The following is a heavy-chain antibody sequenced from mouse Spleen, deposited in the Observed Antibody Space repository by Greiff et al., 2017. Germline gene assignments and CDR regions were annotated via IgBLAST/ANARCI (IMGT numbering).Heavy chain of an antibody. D-gene: IGHD2-4*01. J-gene: IGHJ3*01. Sequence: EVKLVESGGGLVKLGGSLKLSCAASGFTFSSYAMSWVRQTPEKRLEWVATISSGGGNTYYPDSVKGRFTISRDNAKNTLYLQMSSLKSEDTAMYYCARRGETMSTTWFAYWGQGTLVTVSA. V-gene: IGHV5-9*04. CDR2: ISSGGGNT. CDR1: GFTFSSYA. CDR3: ARRGETMSTTWFAY.